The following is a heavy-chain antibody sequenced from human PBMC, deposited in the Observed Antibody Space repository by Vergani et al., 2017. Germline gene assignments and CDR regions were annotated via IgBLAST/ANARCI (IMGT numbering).Heavy chain of an antibody. CDR2: INHSGSA. J-gene: IGHJ4*02. Sequence: QVQLQQWGAGLVKPSETLSLTCVVHGGSLSGSYWSWIRQPPGKGLEWIGEINHSGSANYNPSLQSRVTISIDTSKNQFSLRLFSVTAADTAVYYCARAGIWLPNNWGQGTLATVSS. V-gene: IGHV4-34*02. CDR1: GGSLSGSY. CDR3: ARAGIWLPNN. D-gene: IGHD3-9*01.